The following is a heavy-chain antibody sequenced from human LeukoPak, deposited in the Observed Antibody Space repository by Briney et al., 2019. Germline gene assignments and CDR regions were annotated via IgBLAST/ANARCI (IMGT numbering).Heavy chain of an antibody. CDR2: IIPIFGTA. V-gene: IGHV1-69*13. CDR3: AREYYGSGYLDY. J-gene: IGHJ4*02. CDR1: GGTFSSYA. Sequence: SVKVSCKASGGTFSSYAVSWVRQAPGQGLEWMGGIIPIFGTANYAQKFQGRVTITADESTSTAYMELSNLRSEDTAVYYCAREYYGSGYLDYWGQGTLVTVSS. D-gene: IGHD3-10*01.